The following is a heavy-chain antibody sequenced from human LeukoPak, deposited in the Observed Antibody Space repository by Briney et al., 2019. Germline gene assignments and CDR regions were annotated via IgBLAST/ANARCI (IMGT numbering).Heavy chain of an antibody. Sequence: ASVKVSCKASGYTFTSYYMHWVRQAPGQGFEWMGIINPSGGSTSYAQKFQGRVTVTRDTSTSTVYMELSSLRSEDTAVYYCAREHYDILTGYPMSAFDIWGQGTMVTVSS. CDR3: AREHYDILTGYPMSAFDI. CDR2: INPSGGST. V-gene: IGHV1-46*01. J-gene: IGHJ3*02. CDR1: GYTFTSYY. D-gene: IGHD3-9*01.